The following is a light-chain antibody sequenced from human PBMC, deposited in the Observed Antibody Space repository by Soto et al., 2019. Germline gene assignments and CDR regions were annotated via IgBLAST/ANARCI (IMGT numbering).Light chain of an antibody. V-gene: IGKV1-39*01. CDR1: QSISSY. CDR3: QQYNGYTWT. J-gene: IGKJ1*01. Sequence: DIPMTQSPSSLSASVGDRITITCRASQSISSYLNWYQQKPGKXHKXXIYAASSLQSGVPSRFSGSRSGTDCTLTISSLQPEDCATYDGQQYNGYTWTFGQGTKVDI. CDR2: AAS.